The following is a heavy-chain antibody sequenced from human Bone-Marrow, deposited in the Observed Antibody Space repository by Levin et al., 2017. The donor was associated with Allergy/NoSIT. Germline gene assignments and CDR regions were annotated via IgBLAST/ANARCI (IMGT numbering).Heavy chain of an antibody. CDR2: INWNGRSI. D-gene: IGHD3-10*01. CDR1: GKRFEDYG. Sequence: RAGGSLRLSCEDSGKRFEDYGMAWVRRSPGKGLEWVCGINWNGRSIIYADSVKGRFSISRDNAKKSLYLQMDSLRVEDTALYHCGRGLGSGVTNDAFDIWGQGTRVTVSS. J-gene: IGHJ3*02. CDR3: GRGLGSGVTNDAFDI. V-gene: IGHV3-20*01.